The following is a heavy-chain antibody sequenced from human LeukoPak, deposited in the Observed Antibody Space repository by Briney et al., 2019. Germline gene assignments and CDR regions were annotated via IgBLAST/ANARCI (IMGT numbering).Heavy chain of an antibody. V-gene: IGHV4-61*01. CDR3: ARDPYGDYSNAFDI. Sequence: SETLSITCTVSGGSVSSGSYYWSWIRQPPGKGLEWIGYIYYSGSTNYNPSLKSRVTISVDTSKNQFSLKLSSVTAADTAVYYCARDPYGDYSNAFDIWGQGTMVTVSS. J-gene: IGHJ3*02. D-gene: IGHD4-17*01. CDR1: GGSVSSGSYY. CDR2: IYYSGST.